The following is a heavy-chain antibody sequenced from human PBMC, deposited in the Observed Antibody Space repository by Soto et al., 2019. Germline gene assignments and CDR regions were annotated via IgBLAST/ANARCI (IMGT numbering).Heavy chain of an antibody. CDR2: ISGDGSNT. CDR1: GFRFSSYG. Sequence: PGGSLRLSCRTSGFRFSSYGMHWVRQAPGKGPEWVAFISGDGSNTEYVDSVRGRFTVSRDNSRKSLYLQMNSLRAEDTAVYYCVRVEGRHYYYGLDVWGQGSTVTVSS. CDR3: VRVEGRHYYYGLDV. D-gene: IGHD3-10*01. V-gene: IGHV3-33*05. J-gene: IGHJ6*02.